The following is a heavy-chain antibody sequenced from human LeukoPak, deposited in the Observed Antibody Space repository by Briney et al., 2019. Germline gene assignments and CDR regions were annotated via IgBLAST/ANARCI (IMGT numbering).Heavy chain of an antibody. CDR3: AKPMIAAAGMADAFDI. V-gene: IGHV3-23*01. Sequence: ETLSLTCTVSGGSISSYYWSWVRQAPGKGLEWVSAISGSGGSTYYADSVKGRFTISRDNSKNTLYLQMNSLRAEDTAVYYCAKPMIAAAGMADAFDIWGQGTMVTVSS. CDR2: ISGSGGST. D-gene: IGHD6-13*01. J-gene: IGHJ3*02. CDR1: GGSISSYY.